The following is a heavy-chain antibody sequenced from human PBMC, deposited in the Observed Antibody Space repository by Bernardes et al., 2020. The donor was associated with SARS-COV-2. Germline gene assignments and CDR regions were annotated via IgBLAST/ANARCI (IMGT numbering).Heavy chain of an antibody. V-gene: IGHV3-53*01. CDR2: IYSGGST. D-gene: IGHD2-2*01. CDR3: ARDRLSPYCSSTSCPPGYYYYGMDV. Sequence: GGSLRLSCVASGFTVSRNYMSWVRTAPGKGLEWVSVIYSGGSTYYADSVKGRFTISRDNSKNTLYLQMNSLRAEDTAVYYCARDRLSPYCSSTSCPPGYYYYGMDVWGQGTTVTVSS. J-gene: IGHJ6*02. CDR1: GFTVSRNY.